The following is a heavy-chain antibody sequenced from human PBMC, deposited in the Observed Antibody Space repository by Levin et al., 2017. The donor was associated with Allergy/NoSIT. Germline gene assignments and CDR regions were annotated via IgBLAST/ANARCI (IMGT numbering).Heavy chain of an antibody. D-gene: IGHD5-12*01. CDR1: GDSISRGFYY. CDR2: IYVTGST. Sequence: SETLSLTCSVSGDSISRGFYYWSWIRQPAGEGLEWIGRIYVTGSTTYSPSLKSRVTISLDRSKDQVSLKSNSVTAADTAVYYCARDWEGVSGYKPYCYMDVWGKGTTVTVSS. V-gene: IGHV4-61*02. CDR3: ARDWEGVSGYKPYCYMDV. J-gene: IGHJ6*03.